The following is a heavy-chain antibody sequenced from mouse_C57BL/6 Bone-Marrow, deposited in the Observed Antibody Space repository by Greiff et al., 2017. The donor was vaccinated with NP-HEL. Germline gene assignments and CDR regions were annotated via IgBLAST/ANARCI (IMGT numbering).Heavy chain of an antibody. CDR2: IYPGSGGT. CDR3: SLITTVVATEYYFDY. V-gene: IGHV1-55*01. CDR1: GYTFTSYW. J-gene: IGHJ2*01. D-gene: IGHD1-1*01. Sequence: VQLQQPGAELVKPGASVKMSCKASGYTFTSYWITWVKQRPGQGLEWIGDIYPGSGGTNYNEKFKSKATLTVDTSSSTAYMQLSSLTSEDSAVYYCSLITTVVATEYYFDYWGQGTTLTVSA.